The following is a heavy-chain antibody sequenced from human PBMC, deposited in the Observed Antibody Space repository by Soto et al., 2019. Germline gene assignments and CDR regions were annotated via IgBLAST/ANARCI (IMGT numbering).Heavy chain of an antibody. CDR2: ISWDGGST. Sequence: GGSLRLSCAASGFTFDDYAMHWVRQAPGKGLEWVSLISWDGGSTYYADSVKGRFTISRDNSKNSLYLQMNSLRDEDTAVYYCARSRNSAVADSFDFWGQGTLVTVS. V-gene: IGHV3-43D*04. D-gene: IGHD3-10*01. J-gene: IGHJ4*02. CDR1: GFTFDDYA. CDR3: ARSRNSAVADSFDF.